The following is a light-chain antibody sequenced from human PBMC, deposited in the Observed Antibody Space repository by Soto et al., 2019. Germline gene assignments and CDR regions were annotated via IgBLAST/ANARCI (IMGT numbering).Light chain of an antibody. V-gene: IGLV2-14*01. CDR3: SSYRSSNSYV. CDR2: EVS. J-gene: IGLJ1*01. Sequence: QSALTQPASVSGSPGQSITFSCTGTSSDIGGYNFVSWYQQHPGKAPNLLIYEVSNRPSGVSNRFSGSKSGNTASLTISGLQAEDEADYYCSSYRSSNSYVFGTGTKVTVL. CDR1: SSDIGGYNF.